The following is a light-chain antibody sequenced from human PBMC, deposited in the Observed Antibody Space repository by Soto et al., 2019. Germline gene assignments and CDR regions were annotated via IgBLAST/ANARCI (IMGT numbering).Light chain of an antibody. V-gene: IGKV2-30*01. CDR1: ESVLYRDGNSY. CDR3: MQGTYWPYA. CDR2: KVS. Sequence: DVVMTQSPLSLPVTLGQSASVSCRSSESVLYRDGNSYLSWFQQRPGQSPRRLIYKVSNRDSGVPDRFSGSGSDTDLTLNISRVYAEDVGVYYCMQGTYWPYAFGQGAQREIK. J-gene: IGKJ2*01.